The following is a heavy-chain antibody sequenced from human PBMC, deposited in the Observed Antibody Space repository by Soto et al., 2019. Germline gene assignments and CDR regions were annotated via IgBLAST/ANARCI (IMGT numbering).Heavy chain of an antibody. Sequence: SETLSLTCSVSGAALNSGNYHWSWIRQVPGKGLEWIGHIYVTGAVDYNPSLRDRITISQDTSERQFSLNLRLVTAADTAVYYCARLRIATNNYKWFDPWGQGTLVTVSS. CDR1: GAALNSGNYH. D-gene: IGHD2-21*01. CDR3: ARLRIATNNYKWFDP. J-gene: IGHJ5*02. V-gene: IGHV4-31*03. CDR2: IYVTGAV.